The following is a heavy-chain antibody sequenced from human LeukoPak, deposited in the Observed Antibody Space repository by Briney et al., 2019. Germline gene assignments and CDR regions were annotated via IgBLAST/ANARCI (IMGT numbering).Heavy chain of an antibody. D-gene: IGHD1-1*01. CDR3: VRPGSTTGTSGGVWCEP. V-gene: IGHV3-64D*09. Sequence: WGSLSLSCTASGFSFSSYGMHWVRQAPGKGLEYVSAISSNGGSTYYADSVKGRFTISRDNSKNTLYLQMSSLRAEDTAVYYCVRPGSTTGTSGGVWCEPWGENPVDSVSS. J-gene: IGHJ5*02. CDR1: GFSFSSYG. CDR2: ISSNGGST.